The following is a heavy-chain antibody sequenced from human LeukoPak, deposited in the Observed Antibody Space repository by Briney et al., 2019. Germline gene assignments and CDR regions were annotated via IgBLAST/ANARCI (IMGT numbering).Heavy chain of an antibody. J-gene: IGHJ5*02. V-gene: IGHV4-34*01. Sequence: SETLSLTCTVSGGYISGYYWSWIRQPAGKGLEWIGEINHSGSTNYNPSLKSRVTISVDTSKSQFSLKLSSVTAADTAVYYCARSKAYYDFWSGYFKFDPWGQGTLVTVSS. CDR2: INHSGST. CDR1: GGYISGYY. D-gene: IGHD3-3*01. CDR3: ARSKAYYDFWSGYFKFDP.